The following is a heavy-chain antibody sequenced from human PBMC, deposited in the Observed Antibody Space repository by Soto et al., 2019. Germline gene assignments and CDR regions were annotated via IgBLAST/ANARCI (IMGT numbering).Heavy chain of an antibody. Sequence: PSATPSHTGPLSAAAITAYHWRGVRQFPGKGLQWIAYTSDTGNTNYNPSLKSRVTTSMDTSKNQLSLKLTAMTAADTAVYYCAGEMHAGFTHYFDPWCEGTLVSVSS. CDR2: TSDTGNT. V-gene: IGHV4-59*01. CDR3: AGEMHAGFTHYFDP. J-gene: IGHJ5*02. CDR1: AAAITAYH. D-gene: IGHD1-26*01.